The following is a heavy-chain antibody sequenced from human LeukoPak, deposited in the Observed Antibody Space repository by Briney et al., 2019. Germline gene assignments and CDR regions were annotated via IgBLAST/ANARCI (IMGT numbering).Heavy chain of an antibody. CDR3: ARTPYNSGWVHRYYYFDY. CDR1: GGSISNFY. D-gene: IGHD6-19*01. J-gene: IGHJ4*02. V-gene: IGHV4-59*01. CDR2: IYYSGST. Sequence: SETLSLTCTVSGGSISNFYWSWIRQPPWKGLEWIGYIYYSGSTNYNPSLKSRVTISVDTSKNQFSLKLNSVTAADTAVYYCARTPYNSGWVHRYYYFDYWGQGTLVTVSS.